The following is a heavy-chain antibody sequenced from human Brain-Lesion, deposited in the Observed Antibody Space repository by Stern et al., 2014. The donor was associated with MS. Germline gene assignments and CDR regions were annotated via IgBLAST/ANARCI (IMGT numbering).Heavy chain of an antibody. V-gene: IGHV1-24*01. CDR1: GYTLTELS. CDR2: FAPEDGET. CDR3: ATLSPGAGGNYYRHFDY. Sequence: VQLVESGAEVKKPGASVKVSFKVSGYTLTELSMHWVRQAPRKGLDWMGVFAPEDGETIYAQKFQGRVTMTEDTSTDTAYMELSSLRSEDTAVYYCATLSPGAGGNYYRHFDYWGQGTLVTVSS. J-gene: IGHJ4*02. D-gene: IGHD1-26*01.